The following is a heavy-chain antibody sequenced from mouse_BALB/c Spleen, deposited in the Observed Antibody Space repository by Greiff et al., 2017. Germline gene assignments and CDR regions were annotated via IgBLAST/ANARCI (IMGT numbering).Heavy chain of an antibody. Sequence: DVHLVESGGGLVKPGGSLKLSCAASGFTFSSYAMSWVRQTPEKRLEWVASISSGGSTYYPDSVKGRFTISRDNARNILYLQMSSLRSEDTAMYYCARRDYDAWFAYWGQGTLVTVSA. V-gene: IGHV5-6-5*01. CDR3: ARRDYDAWFAY. CDR1: GFTFSSYA. D-gene: IGHD2-4*01. J-gene: IGHJ3*01. CDR2: ISSGGST.